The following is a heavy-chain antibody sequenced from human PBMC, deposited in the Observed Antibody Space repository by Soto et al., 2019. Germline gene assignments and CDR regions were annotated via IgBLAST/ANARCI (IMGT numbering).Heavy chain of an antibody. CDR3: ASATTVTTADFDY. Sequence: VASVKVSCKASGGTFSSYAISWVRQAPGQGLEWMGGIIPIFGTANYAQKFQGRVTITADESTSTAYMELSSLRSEDTAVYYCASATTVTTADFDYWGQGTLVTVSS. CDR1: GGTFSSYA. CDR2: IIPIFGTA. J-gene: IGHJ4*02. D-gene: IGHD4-17*01. V-gene: IGHV1-69*13.